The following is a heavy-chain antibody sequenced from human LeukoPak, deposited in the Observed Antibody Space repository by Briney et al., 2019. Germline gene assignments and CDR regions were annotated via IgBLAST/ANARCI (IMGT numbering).Heavy chain of an antibody. Sequence: GGSLRLSCAASGFTFSSYAMHWVRQAPGKGLEWVAVISYDGSNKYYADSVKGRFTISRDNSKNTLYLQMNSLRAEDTAVYYCAKEGYSRDFDYWGQGTLVTVSS. CDR3: AKEGYSRDFDY. J-gene: IGHJ4*02. D-gene: IGHD5-18*01. V-gene: IGHV3-30*04. CDR2: ISYDGSNK. CDR1: GFTFSSYA.